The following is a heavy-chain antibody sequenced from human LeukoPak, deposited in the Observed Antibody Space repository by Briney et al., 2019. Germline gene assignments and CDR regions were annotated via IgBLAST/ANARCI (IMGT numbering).Heavy chain of an antibody. CDR3: ARRRTYYYDSSGYYFLDY. V-gene: IGHV4-34*01. J-gene: IGHJ4*02. Sequence: PSETLSLTCAVYGGSFSGYYWSWIRQPPGKGLEWIGEINHSGSTNYNPSLKSRVTISVDTSKNQFSLKLSSVTAADTAVYYCARRRTYYYDSSGYYFLDYWGQGTLVTVSS. D-gene: IGHD3-22*01. CDR2: INHSGST. CDR1: GGSFSGYY.